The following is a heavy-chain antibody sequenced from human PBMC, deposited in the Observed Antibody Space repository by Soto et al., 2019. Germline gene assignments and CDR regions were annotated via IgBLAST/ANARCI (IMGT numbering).Heavy chain of an antibody. J-gene: IGHJ6*02. D-gene: IGHD2-2*01. Sequence: SVKVSCKASGYTFTSYGISWVRQAPGQGLEWMGWISAYNGNTNYAQKLQGRVTMTTDTSTSTAYMELSSLRSDDTAVYYCAREDRDRETGLVPAAIDGMDVWG. CDR2: ISAYNGNT. CDR1: GYTFTSYG. CDR3: AREDRDRETGLVPAAIDGMDV. V-gene: IGHV1-18*01.